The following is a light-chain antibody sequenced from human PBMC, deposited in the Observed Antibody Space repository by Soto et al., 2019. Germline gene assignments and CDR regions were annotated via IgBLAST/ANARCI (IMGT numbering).Light chain of an antibody. Sequence: QSVLTQSSSASASLGSSVKLTCTLSSGHTTYIIPWHQQQPGKAPRYLMKLETSGSYNKGSGVPDRFSGSSSGADRYLTISNLQFEDEADYYCETWDINTHVVFGGGTKVTVL. CDR1: SGHTTYI. CDR3: ETWDINTHVV. CDR2: LETSGSY. J-gene: IGLJ2*01. V-gene: IGLV4-60*02.